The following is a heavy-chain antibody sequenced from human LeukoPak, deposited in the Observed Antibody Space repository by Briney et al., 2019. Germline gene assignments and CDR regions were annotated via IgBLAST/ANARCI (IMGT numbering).Heavy chain of an antibody. CDR3: ASGGGWVFFN. J-gene: IGHJ4*02. D-gene: IGHD6-19*01. CDR2: ISWNSGGI. Sequence: GGSLRLSCAASGFTFDDYAMHWVRQAPGKGLEWVSGISWNSGGIGYADSVKGRFTISRDNARNSQFLQMNSLRVDDTAVYYCASGGGWVFFNWGQGTLVTVSS. CDR1: GFTFDDYA. V-gene: IGHV3-9*01.